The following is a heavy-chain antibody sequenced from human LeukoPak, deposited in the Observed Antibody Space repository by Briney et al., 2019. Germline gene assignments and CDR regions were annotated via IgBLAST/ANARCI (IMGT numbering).Heavy chain of an antibody. D-gene: IGHD3-10*01. Sequence: GGSLRLSCAASGFTFSSYWMHWVRQAPGKGLVWVSRINSDGSSTSYADSVKGRFTISRDNAKNTLYLQMNSLRAEDTAVYYCARDRMVRGVGGYYFDYWGQGTLVTVSS. CDR3: ARDRMVRGVGGYYFDY. CDR2: INSDGSST. CDR1: GFTFSSYW. V-gene: IGHV3-74*01. J-gene: IGHJ4*02.